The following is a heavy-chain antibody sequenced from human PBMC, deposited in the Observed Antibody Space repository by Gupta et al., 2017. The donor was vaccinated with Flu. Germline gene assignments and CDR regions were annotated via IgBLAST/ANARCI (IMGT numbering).Heavy chain of an antibody. J-gene: IGHJ6*02. D-gene: IGHD1-1*01. CDR2: INSDGSRT. CDR3: ARGKGQGTDV. CDR1: GFPFSSYG. Sequence: EVQLVASSRCLVQPGGSLRLSCAASGFPFSSYGMHWVRQAPGMGLVWVSRINSDGSRTSDAYSVKGRFKIARDNAKNSLYLQLTRPCAEDRAVYDVARGKGQGTDVGGRGRTVTVS. V-gene: IGHV3-74*01.